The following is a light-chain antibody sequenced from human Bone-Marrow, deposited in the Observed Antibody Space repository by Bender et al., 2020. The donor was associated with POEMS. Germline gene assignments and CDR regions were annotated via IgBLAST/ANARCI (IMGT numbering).Light chain of an antibody. CDR3: SSYSNSATLYV. V-gene: IGLV1-47*01. CDR2: RNH. J-gene: IGLJ1*01. CDR1: SSNIGNNN. Sequence: QSVLTQPPSASGTPGQRVTISCSGSSSNIGNNNVYWYQQVPGAAPKLLIYRNHQRPSGVPDRFSGSKSGTSASLAISGLRAEDEADYYCSSYSNSATLYVFGTGTKVTVL.